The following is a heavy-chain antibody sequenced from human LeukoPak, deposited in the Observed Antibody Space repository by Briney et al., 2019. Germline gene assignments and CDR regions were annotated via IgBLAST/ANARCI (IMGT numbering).Heavy chain of an antibody. V-gene: IGHV5-51*01. D-gene: IGHD3-10*01. CDR2: IYPGDSDT. CDR1: GYSFTNYW. CDR3: AGLDASTIYGSGRY. Sequence: GESLKISCKGSGYSFTNYWIGWVRQMPGKGLEWIGIIYPGDSDTRYSPSFQGQVTISADKSISTAYLQWSSLKASDTAMYYCAGLDASTIYGSGRYWGQGTLVTVSS. J-gene: IGHJ4*02.